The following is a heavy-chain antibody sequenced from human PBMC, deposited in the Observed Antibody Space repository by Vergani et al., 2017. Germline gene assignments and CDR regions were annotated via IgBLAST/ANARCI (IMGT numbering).Heavy chain of an antibody. CDR3: AVRTNIAAAGTANWFDP. CDR1: GYTYTSYD. CDR2: MNPNSGNT. D-gene: IGHD6-13*01. J-gene: IGHJ5*02. V-gene: IGHV1-8*01. Sequence: QVQLVQSGAAVKKPGASVKVSCTASGYTYTSYDINWVRQATGQGLEWMGWMNPNSGNTGYAQKFQGRVTITADESTSTAYMELSSLRSEDTAVYYCAVRTNIAAAGTANWFDPWGQGTLVTVSS.